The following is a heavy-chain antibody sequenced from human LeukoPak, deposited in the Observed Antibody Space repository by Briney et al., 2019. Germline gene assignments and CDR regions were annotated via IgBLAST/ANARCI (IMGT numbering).Heavy chain of an antibody. Sequence: PGGSLRLSCAVSGLTFSNYWMHWVRQAPGKGLVWVSRISNDGTSTSYADSVKGRFTISRDNAKNTLYLQMNSLRAEDTALYYCAKGRTSGSTGGYFDYWGQGTLVTVSS. CDR3: AKGRTSGSTGGYFDY. D-gene: IGHD1-26*01. V-gene: IGHV3-74*01. CDR2: ISNDGTST. J-gene: IGHJ4*02. CDR1: GLTFSNYW.